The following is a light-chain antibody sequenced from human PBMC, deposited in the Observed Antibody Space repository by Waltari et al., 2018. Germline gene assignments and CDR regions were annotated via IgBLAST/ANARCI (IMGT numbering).Light chain of an antibody. J-gene: IGKJ4*01. CDR1: QSISEY. CDR3: QQSYT. V-gene: IGKV1-39*01. Sequence: DIQMTQSPSSLSASVGEKVTITCRASQSISEYLNWYQQKPGKAPKLLIYGASSLQSGVPSRFSGSGSGTDFTLSITSLQPEYSATYYCQQSYTFGGGTKVEIK. CDR2: GAS.